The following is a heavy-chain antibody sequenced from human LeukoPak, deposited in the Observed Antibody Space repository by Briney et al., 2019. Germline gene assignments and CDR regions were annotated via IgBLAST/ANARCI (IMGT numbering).Heavy chain of an antibody. CDR2: ISGSGGST. CDR1: GFTFSSYA. D-gene: IGHD6-6*01. J-gene: IGHJ4*02. CDR3: AKDLGSSSFGLDY. Sequence: GGSLRLSCAASGFTFSSYAMSWVRQAPGKGLEWVSAISGSGGSTYYADSVKGRFTISRDNSKSTLYLRMNSLRAEDTAVYYCAKDLGSSSFGLDYWGQGTLVTVSS. V-gene: IGHV3-23*01.